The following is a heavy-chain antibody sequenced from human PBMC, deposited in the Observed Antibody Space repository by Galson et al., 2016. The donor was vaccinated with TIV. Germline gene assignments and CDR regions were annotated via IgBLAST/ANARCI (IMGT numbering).Heavy chain of an antibody. V-gene: IGHV3-23*01. D-gene: IGHD1-26*01. J-gene: IGHJ3*02. Sequence: LRLSCAASGFSFNFYTMSWVRQAPGKGLEWVSSVSLSGAYTYYADSVKGRFSISRDKSKSTLYLLLNSLRVEDTAIYYCAKPGKSGNYSWDAFDIWGQGTMVTVSS. CDR2: VSLSGAYT. CDR1: GFSFNFYT. CDR3: AKPGKSGNYSWDAFDI.